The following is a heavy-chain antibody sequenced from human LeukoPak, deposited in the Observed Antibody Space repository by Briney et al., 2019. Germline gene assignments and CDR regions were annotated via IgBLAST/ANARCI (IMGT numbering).Heavy chain of an antibody. CDR2: INPSGGST. J-gene: IGHJ5*02. V-gene: IGHV1-46*01. D-gene: IGHD6-13*01. Sequence: ASVKVSCKASGYTFTGYYMHWVRQAPGQGLEWMGIINPSGGSTSYAQKFQGRVTMTRDMSTSTVYMELSSLRSEDTAVYYCARVRIAAAGTNWFDPWGQGTLVTVSS. CDR3: ARVRIAAAGTNWFDP. CDR1: GYTFTGYY.